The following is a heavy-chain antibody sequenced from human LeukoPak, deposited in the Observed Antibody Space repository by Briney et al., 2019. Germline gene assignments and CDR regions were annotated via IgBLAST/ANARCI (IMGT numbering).Heavy chain of an antibody. Sequence: SSETLSLTCAVYGGSFSGYYWSWIRQPPGKGMEWLGEINHRGSTNYNPSLKSRVTISVDTSKNQFSLKLSSVTAADTAVYYCARRPRWLQLNYYFDYWGQGTLVTVSS. CDR3: ARRPRWLQLNYYFDY. J-gene: IGHJ4*02. CDR1: GGSFSGYY. V-gene: IGHV4-34*01. D-gene: IGHD5-24*01. CDR2: INHRGST.